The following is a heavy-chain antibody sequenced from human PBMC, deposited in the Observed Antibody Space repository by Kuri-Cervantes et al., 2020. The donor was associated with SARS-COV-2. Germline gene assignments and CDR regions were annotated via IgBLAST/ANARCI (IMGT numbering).Heavy chain of an antibody. J-gene: IGHJ6*02. V-gene: IGHV1-46*01. CDR1: GYTFTTYY. CDR2: INPSGGGT. D-gene: IGHD4-17*01. CDR3: ARDPTTVTTGIGMDV. Sequence: ASVKVSCKASGYTFTTYYIHWVRQAPGQGLEWMGIINPSGGGTSYAQEFQGRVAVTRDTPTSTVYMELSSLRTEDTAVYYCARDPTTVTTGIGMDVWGQGTTVTVSS.